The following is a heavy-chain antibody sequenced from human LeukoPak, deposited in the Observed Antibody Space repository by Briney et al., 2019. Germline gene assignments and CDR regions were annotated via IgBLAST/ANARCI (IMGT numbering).Heavy chain of an antibody. CDR2: IYSDYST. CDR1: GFTVSSNY. J-gene: IGHJ4*02. CDR3: AKGYCSGGSCPPPHY. V-gene: IGHV3-66*01. Sequence: GGFLRLSCAASGFTVSSNYMTWVRQAPGKGLQWVSIIYSDYSTYYADSVKGRFTISRDNSKNTLYLEMNSLRAEDTAVYYCAKGYCSGGSCPPPHYWGQGTLVTVSS. D-gene: IGHD2-15*01.